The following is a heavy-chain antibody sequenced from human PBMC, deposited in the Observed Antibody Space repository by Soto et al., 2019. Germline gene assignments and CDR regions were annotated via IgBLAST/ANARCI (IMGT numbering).Heavy chain of an antibody. J-gene: IGHJ6*03. Sequence: GGSLRLSCAASGFTFSSYAMSWVRQAPGKGLEWVSAISGSGGSTYYADSVKGRFTISRENSKNTLYLQMNSLRAEDTAVYYCAKVARSSTSRFTTRYYYYMDVWGKGTTVTVSS. D-gene: IGHD2-2*02. CDR3: AKVARSSTSRFTTRYYYYMDV. CDR1: GFTFSSYA. CDR2: ISGSGGST. V-gene: IGHV3-23*01.